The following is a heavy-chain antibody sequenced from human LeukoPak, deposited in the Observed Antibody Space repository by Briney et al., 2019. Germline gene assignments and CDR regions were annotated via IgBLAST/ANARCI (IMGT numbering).Heavy chain of an antibody. V-gene: IGHV3-23*01. D-gene: IGHD1-14*01. CDR3: ARGIRRYPEPSTWSCFDY. CDR1: EFTFSSYV. J-gene: IGHJ4*02. CDR2: ISSSGDNI. Sequence: PGGSLRLSCAASEFTFSSYVMSWVRQAPGKGLEWVSVISSSGDNIYYVDSVKGRFTISRDNSKNTLYLQMSSLRPEDTAVYYCARGIRRYPEPSTWSCFDYWGQGTLVTVSS.